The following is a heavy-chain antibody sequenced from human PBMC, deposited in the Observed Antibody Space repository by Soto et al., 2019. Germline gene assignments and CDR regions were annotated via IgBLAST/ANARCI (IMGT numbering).Heavy chain of an antibody. CDR3: ARGVENIVVVLDVFGYYGMDV. Sequence: ASVKVSCKASGYSFTSYAIYWVRQAPGQRLEWMGWINAGNGNTKYSQKLQGRVTFTGDTSASTAHMELSSLRPEDTAVYFCARGVENIVVVLDVFGYYGMDVWGQGTPVTVSS. V-gene: IGHV1-3*01. J-gene: IGHJ6*02. D-gene: IGHD2-2*01. CDR2: INAGNGNT. CDR1: GYSFTSYA.